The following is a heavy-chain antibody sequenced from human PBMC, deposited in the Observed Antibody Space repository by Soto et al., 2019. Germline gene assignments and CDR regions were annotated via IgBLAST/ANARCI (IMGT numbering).Heavy chain of an antibody. D-gene: IGHD6-19*01. Sequence: GSLRLSCAASGFTFSRYYMNWVRQAPGKGLEWVSSISTTSTYTHYADALKGRYTISRDNAKKLLYLQMDSLRAQDTAVYYCARDDGLSSPNVKPFDISGQGTKVTVSS. V-gene: IGHV3-21*01. CDR2: ISTTSTYT. J-gene: IGHJ3*02. CDR1: GFTFSRYY. CDR3: ARDDGLSSPNVKPFDI.